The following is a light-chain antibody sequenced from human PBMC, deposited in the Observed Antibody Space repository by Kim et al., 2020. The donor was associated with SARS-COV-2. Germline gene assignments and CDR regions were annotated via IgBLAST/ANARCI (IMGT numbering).Light chain of an antibody. CDR2: DVS. V-gene: IGLV2-14*04. Sequence: GQSNTIHCNGTSSEVGGYNDVSWYQQHQGKAPKLMIYDVSKRPSGISNRFSGSKSGNTAFLTISGLQAEDEADYYCSSYTSRSTVVFGGGTQLTVL. CDR1: SSEVGGYND. J-gene: IGLJ2*01. CDR3: SSYTSRSTVV.